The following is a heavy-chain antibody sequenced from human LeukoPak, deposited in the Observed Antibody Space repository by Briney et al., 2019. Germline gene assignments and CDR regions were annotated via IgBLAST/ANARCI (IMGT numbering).Heavy chain of an antibody. Sequence: PSETLSLTCTVSGGSITSYYWSWIRQSAGKGLEWIGRIYITGSTTYNPSLKSRVTMSLDTSKNQFSPKLSSVTAADTAVYYCARTQIAVATYYFDYWGQGTLVTVSS. J-gene: IGHJ4*02. CDR1: GGSITSYY. CDR2: IYITGST. V-gene: IGHV4-4*07. D-gene: IGHD6-19*01. CDR3: ARTQIAVATYYFDY.